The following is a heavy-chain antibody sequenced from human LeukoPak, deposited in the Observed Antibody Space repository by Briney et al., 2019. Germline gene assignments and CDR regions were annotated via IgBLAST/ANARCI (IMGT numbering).Heavy chain of an antibody. J-gene: IGHJ4*02. D-gene: IGHD5-18*01. CDR1: GGTFSSYA. CDR3: ARVDTARVIDY. Sequence: SVKDSCKASGGTFSSYAISWVRQAPGQGLEWMGRIIPILGIANYAQKFQGRVTITADKSTSTAYMELSSLRSEDTAVYYCARVDTARVIDYWGQGTLVADSS. V-gene: IGHV1-69*04. CDR2: IIPILGIA.